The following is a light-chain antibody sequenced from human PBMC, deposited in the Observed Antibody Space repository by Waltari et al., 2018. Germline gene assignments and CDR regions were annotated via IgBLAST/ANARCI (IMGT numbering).Light chain of an antibody. J-gene: IGKJ1*01. Sequence: EIVLTQSPSTLSLSPGERATLSCRASQSVGRFLAWYQQKPGQAPRLLIYHASIRATGIPDRFSGSGSGTDFSLTISGLEHEDFAVYYCQKYVNLPATFGQGTKVEIK. V-gene: IGKV3-20*01. CDR1: QSVGRF. CDR3: QKYVNLPAT. CDR2: HAS.